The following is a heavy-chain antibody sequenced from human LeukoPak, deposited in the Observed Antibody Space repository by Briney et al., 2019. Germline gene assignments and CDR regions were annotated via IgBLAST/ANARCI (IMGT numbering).Heavy chain of an antibody. J-gene: IGHJ5*02. CDR1: GDTVNNYD. D-gene: IGHD1-26*01. CDR2: IIPIFGIT. V-gene: IGHV1-69*04. Sequence: GASVKVSCKGTGDTVNNYDIAWVRQAPGQGLEWMGRIIPIFGITNYAQKFQDRVMITADKSTSTAYMDLSGLQFDDTAVYYCARSDQGGSYGSWGQGTLVTVSS. CDR3: ARSDQGGSYGS.